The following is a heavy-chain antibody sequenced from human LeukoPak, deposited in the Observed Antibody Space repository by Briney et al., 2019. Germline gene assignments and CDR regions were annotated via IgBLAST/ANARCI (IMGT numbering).Heavy chain of an antibody. CDR2: IRSKPYGGTT. V-gene: IGHV3-49*03. Sequence: GRSLRLSCTASGFTFGDYAMNWFRQAPGKGLEWVGFIRSKPYGGTTEYAASVKGRFTISRDDSRSIAYLQMNSLKTEDTAVYYCTRRYNYDSSGYYYVRDAFDIWGQGTMVTVSS. J-gene: IGHJ3*02. CDR1: GFTFGDYA. D-gene: IGHD3-22*01. CDR3: TRRYNYDSSGYYYVRDAFDI.